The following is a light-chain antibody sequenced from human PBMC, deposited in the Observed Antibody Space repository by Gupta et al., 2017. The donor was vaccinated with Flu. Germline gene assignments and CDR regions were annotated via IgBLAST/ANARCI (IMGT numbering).Light chain of an antibody. J-gene: IGLJ3*02. CDR2: RNN. CDR1: SSNIGSKY. CDR3: AAWDDSLSGRV. V-gene: IGLV1-47*01. Sequence: QSVLTQPPSASGTPGQRVTISCSGSSSNIGSKYVYWYQQLPGTATKLLIYRNNQRPSGVPDRFSGSKSGTSASLAISGLRSEDEADYYCAAWDDSLSGRVFGGGTKLTVL.